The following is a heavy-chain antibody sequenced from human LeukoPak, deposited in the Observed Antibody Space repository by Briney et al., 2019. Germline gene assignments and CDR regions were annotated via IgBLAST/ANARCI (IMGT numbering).Heavy chain of an antibody. J-gene: IGHJ6*02. D-gene: IGHD5-18*01. Sequence: GASVKVSCNASGYTFTSYGISWVRQAPGQGLEWMGWISAYNGNTNYAQKVQGRVTMTTDTSTSTAYMELRSLRSDDTAMYYCARGRRDSAMAPYYGMDVWGQGTTVTVSS. V-gene: IGHV1-18*01. CDR3: ARGRRDSAMAPYYGMDV. CDR1: GYTFTSYG. CDR2: ISAYNGNT.